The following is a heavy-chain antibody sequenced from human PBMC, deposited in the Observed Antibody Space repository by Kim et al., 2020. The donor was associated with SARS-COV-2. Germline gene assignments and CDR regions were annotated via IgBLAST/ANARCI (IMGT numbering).Heavy chain of an antibody. J-gene: IGHJ4*02. D-gene: IGHD6-13*01. Sequence: YAQKFQGRVTMTRNTSITTAYMELSSLRSEDTAVYYCARRIAAAGTPMGYWGQGTLVTVSS. CDR3: ARRIAAAGTPMGY. V-gene: IGHV1-8*01.